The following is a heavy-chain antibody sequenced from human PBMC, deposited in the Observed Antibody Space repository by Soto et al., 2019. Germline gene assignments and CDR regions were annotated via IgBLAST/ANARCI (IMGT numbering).Heavy chain of an antibody. CDR3: AGDISAGLLHYWYFHH. CDR1: GFTFSSYW. J-gene: IGHJ2*01. CDR2: IKQDGSER. D-gene: IGHD2-21*01. Sequence: GGSLRLSCAASGFTFSSYWMSWVRQAPGKGLEWVANIKQDGSERYYVDSVKGRFTISRDNGKNSLYLQMNSLRAEGTAVDYCAGDISAGLLHYWYFHHWGSGTLITVSS. V-gene: IGHV3-7*01.